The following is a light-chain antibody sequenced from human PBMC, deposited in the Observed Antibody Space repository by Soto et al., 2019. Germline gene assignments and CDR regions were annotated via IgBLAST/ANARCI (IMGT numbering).Light chain of an antibody. CDR2: DAS. CDR1: QTVGRY. V-gene: IGKV3-11*01. CDR3: QQRLHWPIT. Sequence: DIVLTQSPATLSLSPGDRVTLSGRASQTVGRYLSWYQHSPGQGPRLLVYDASNRATGVPARFSGSGSETDFTLTISSLEPEDFAVYYCQQRLHWPITFGQGTRLEIK. J-gene: IGKJ5*01.